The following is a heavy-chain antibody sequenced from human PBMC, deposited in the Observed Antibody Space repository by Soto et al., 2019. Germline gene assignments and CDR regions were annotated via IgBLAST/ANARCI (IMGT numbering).Heavy chain of an antibody. CDR2: INPSGGST. D-gene: IGHD3-16*02. J-gene: IGHJ3*02. V-gene: IGHV1-46*01. CDR1: GYTFTSYY. Sequence: ASVKVSCKASGYTFTSYYMYWVRQAPGQGLEWMGIINPSGGSTSYAQKFQGRVTMTRDTSTSTVYMELSSLRSEDTAVYYCARDISDGGSRDAFDIWGQGTMVTVSS. CDR3: ARDISDGGSRDAFDI.